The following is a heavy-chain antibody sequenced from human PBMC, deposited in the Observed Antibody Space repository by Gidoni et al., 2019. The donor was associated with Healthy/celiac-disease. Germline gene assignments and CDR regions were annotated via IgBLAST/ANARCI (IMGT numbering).Heavy chain of an antibody. CDR3: ARDLDGDYYWYFDL. CDR2: IYYSGST. D-gene: IGHD4-17*01. J-gene: IGHJ2*01. V-gene: IGHV4-39*07. Sequence: QLQLQESGPGLVKPSETLSLTCTVSGGSISSSSYYWGWIRQPPGKGLEWIGSIYYSGSTYYNPSLKSRVTISVDTSKNQFSLKLSSVTAADTAVYYCARDLDGDYYWYFDLWGRGTLVTVSS. CDR1: GGSISSSSYY.